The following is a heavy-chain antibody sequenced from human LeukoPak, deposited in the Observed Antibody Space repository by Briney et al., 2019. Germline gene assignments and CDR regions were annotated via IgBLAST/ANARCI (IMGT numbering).Heavy chain of an antibody. CDR1: RYTFTGYY. CDR2: INPNSGGT. Sequence: ASVKVSCKTSRYTFTGYYMHWVRQAPGQGLEWMGWINPNSGGTNYAQKFQGRVTMTRDTSISTAYMELSRLGSDDTAVYYCARDLERLYPGGAFDIWGQGTMVTVSS. V-gene: IGHV1-2*02. D-gene: IGHD3-16*02. CDR3: ARDLERLYPGGAFDI. J-gene: IGHJ3*02.